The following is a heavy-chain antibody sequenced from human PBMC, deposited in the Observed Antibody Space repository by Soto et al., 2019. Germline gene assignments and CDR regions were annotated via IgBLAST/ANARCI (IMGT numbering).Heavy chain of an antibody. Sequence: QVQLQRWGAGLLKPSETLSLTCAVYGGSFSGYYWSWIRQPPGKGLEWIGEINHSGSTNYNPSLKSRVTISVDTSKNQFSLKLSSVTAADTAVYYCAREVGCSGGSCYLDYWGQGTLVTVSS. V-gene: IGHV4-34*01. CDR2: INHSGST. D-gene: IGHD2-15*01. J-gene: IGHJ4*02. CDR3: AREVGCSGGSCYLDY. CDR1: GGSFSGYY.